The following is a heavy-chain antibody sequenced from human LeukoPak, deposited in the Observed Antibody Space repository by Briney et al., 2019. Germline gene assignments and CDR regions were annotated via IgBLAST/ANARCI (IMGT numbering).Heavy chain of an antibody. D-gene: IGHD3-16*02. V-gene: IGHV5-51*01. CDR2: IYPGDSDT. CDR3: ARPIGGYDYVWGSYLDAFDI. CDR1: GYSFTSYW. J-gene: IGHJ3*02. Sequence: RESLKISCKGSGYSFTSYWIGWVRQMPGKGLEWMGIIYPGDSDTRYSPSFQGQVTISADKSISTAYLQWSSLKASDTAMYYCARPIGGYDYVWGSYLDAFDIWGQGTMVTVSS.